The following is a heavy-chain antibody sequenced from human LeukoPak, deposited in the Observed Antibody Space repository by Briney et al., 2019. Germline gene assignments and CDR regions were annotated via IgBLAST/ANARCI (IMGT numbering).Heavy chain of an antibody. CDR3: ARGGDSSGYYYPLFDY. Sequence: SETLSLTCTVSGGSISSYYWSWIRQPPGKGLEWIGYIYYSGSTNYNPSLKSRVTISVDTSKNQFSLKLSSVTAADTAVYYCARGGDSSGYYYPLFDYWGQGTLVTVSS. D-gene: IGHD3-22*01. J-gene: IGHJ4*02. CDR1: GGSISSYY. V-gene: IGHV4-59*01. CDR2: IYYSGST.